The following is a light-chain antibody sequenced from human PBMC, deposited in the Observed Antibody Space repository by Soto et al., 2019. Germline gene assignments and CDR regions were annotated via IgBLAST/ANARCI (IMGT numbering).Light chain of an antibody. CDR2: DAS. CDR1: QSVSSY. J-gene: IGKJ4*01. V-gene: IGKV3-11*01. Sequence: EIVLTQSPATLSLSPGDSATLSCRASQSVSSYLAWYQQKPGQAPRLLIYDASNRATGIQARFSGSGSGTEFTLTIRSLEPEDFAVYYCKQRSNWLTFGGGTKVDIK. CDR3: KQRSNWLT.